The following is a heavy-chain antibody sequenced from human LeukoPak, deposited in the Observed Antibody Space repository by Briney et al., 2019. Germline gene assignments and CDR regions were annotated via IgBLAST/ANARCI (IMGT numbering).Heavy chain of an antibody. Sequence: SETLSLTCTVSGGSIIGYYWSWIRQPPGKGLEWIGYIYYSGSTNYNPSLKSRLTISIDTSENQFSLKLSSVTATDTAEYYCAREYSSSSGRRALDIWGQGTMVTVSS. CDR2: IYYSGST. V-gene: IGHV4-59*08. D-gene: IGHD6-6*01. J-gene: IGHJ3*02. CDR3: AREYSSSSGRRALDI. CDR1: GGSIIGYY.